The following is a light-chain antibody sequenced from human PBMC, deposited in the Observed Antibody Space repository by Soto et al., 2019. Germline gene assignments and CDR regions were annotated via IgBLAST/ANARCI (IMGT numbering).Light chain of an antibody. CDR3: ATWDDSLSVV. V-gene: IGLV1-47*01. Sequence: QSVLTQPPSASGTPGQRVTISCSGSSSNIGSNFVYWYQQLPGTAPKLLIYRNNQWPSGVPDRISGSKSGTSASLAISGLRSEDEADYYCATWDDSLSVVFGGGTKVTVL. CDR2: RNN. J-gene: IGLJ2*01. CDR1: SSNIGSNF.